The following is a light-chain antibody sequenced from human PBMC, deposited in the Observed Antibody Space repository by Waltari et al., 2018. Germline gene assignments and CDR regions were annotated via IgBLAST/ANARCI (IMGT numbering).Light chain of an antibody. CDR1: SSNIGSNL. Sequence: QSVLTQPPSASGTPGQRVTISCSGSSSNIGSNLVNWYQQVPGTTTKRHIYRNDQRPSRLPDRFSGSKSGSAACLAISGLRPGDEAEYNCASWDDRLNGRWEYGGGTKVTVL. J-gene: IGLJ3*02. CDR3: ASWDDRLNGRWE. CDR2: RND. V-gene: IGLV1-44*01.